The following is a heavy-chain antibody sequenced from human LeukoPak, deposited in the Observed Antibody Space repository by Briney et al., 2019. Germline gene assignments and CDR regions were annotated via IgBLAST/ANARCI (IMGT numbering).Heavy chain of an antibody. J-gene: IGHJ4*02. V-gene: IGHV4-31*03. CDR3: ARAGSGYGGYFDY. Sequence: PSETLPLTCTVSGGSISSGGYYWTWIRQHPGKGLEWIGNIYYSGDTYYNPSLRSRISILVDTSKNQFSLKVTSATAADTAVYFCARAGSGYGGYFDYWGQGILVTVSS. CDR2: IYYSGDT. CDR1: GGSISSGGYY. D-gene: IGHD5-12*01.